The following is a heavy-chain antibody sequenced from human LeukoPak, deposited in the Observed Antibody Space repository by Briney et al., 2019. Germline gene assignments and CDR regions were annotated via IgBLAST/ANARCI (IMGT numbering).Heavy chain of an antibody. CDR3: ARIYRRDWPIDF. CDR2: IYYSGST. J-gene: IGHJ4*02. V-gene: IGHV4-39*01. D-gene: IGHD3-16*02. Sequence: SETLPLTCTVSGGSISSISYHWGWIRQPPGKGLEWIGGIYYSGSTYYNPSLKSRVTISVDTSKNQFSLNLCSVTAADTAVYYCARIYRRDWPIDFWGQGTLVTVSS. CDR1: GGSISSISYH.